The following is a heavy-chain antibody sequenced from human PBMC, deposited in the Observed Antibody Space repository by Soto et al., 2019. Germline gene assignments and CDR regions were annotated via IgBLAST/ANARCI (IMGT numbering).Heavy chain of an antibody. CDR2: IYYSGST. CDR3: ASTKQWIAFDY. V-gene: IGHV4-39*07. J-gene: IGHJ4*02. CDR1: GGSISSSSYY. D-gene: IGHD2-2*03. Sequence: SETLSLTCTVSGGSISSSSYYWGWIRQPPGKGLEWIGSIYYSGSTYYNPSLKSRVTISVDTSKNQFSLRVNSVTAADAAVYYCASTKQWIAFDYWGQGALVTVSS.